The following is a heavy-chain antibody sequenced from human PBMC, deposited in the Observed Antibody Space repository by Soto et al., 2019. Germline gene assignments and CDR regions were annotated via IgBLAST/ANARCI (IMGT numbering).Heavy chain of an antibody. Sequence: ASVKVSCKTSGYTFTHYYMHWVRLAPGQGLEWMGVINPGGGYTTYAQKFQGRVTMTRDTSTSTVYMELSSLKSEDTAVYYCGREYFDSRGTPPGDWGQGTLVNVSS. D-gene: IGHD3-22*01. J-gene: IGHJ4*02. CDR3: GREYFDSRGTPPGD. V-gene: IGHV1-46*01. CDR1: GYTFTHYY. CDR2: INPGGGYT.